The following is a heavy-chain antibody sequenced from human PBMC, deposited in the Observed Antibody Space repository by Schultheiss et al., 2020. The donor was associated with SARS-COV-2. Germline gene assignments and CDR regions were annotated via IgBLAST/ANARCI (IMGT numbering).Heavy chain of an antibody. CDR3: ARGRVVRGLDY. J-gene: IGHJ4*02. Sequence: GGSLRLSCAASGFTFSSYEMNWVRQAPGKGLEWVSYISSSGSTIYYADSVKGRFTISRDNAKNSLYLQMNSLRAEDTAVYYCARGRVVRGLDYWGQGTLVTVSS. V-gene: IGHV3-48*03. D-gene: IGHD3-10*01. CDR2: ISSSGSTI. CDR1: GFTFSSYE.